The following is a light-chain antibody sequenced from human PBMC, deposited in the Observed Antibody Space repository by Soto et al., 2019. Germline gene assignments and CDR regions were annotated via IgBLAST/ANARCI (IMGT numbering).Light chain of an antibody. CDR1: QSVSSY. V-gene: IGKV3-11*01. J-gene: IGKJ5*01. CDR3: QQRSNWPPVT. CDR2: DAS. Sequence: EIVLTQSPATLSLSPGERATLSCRASQSVSSYLAWYQQKPGQAPRLLIYDASNRATGIPARFSGSGSGTEFTLTISSLEPEDFAVYYCQQRSNWPPVTFGQGTRLEMK.